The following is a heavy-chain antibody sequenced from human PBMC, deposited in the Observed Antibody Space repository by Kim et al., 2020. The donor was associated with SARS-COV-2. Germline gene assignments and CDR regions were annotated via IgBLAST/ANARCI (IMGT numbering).Heavy chain of an antibody. CDR2: K. D-gene: IGHD6-13*01. Sequence: KYYVDSVKGRFTISRDNAKNSLYLQMNSLRAEDTAVYYCASLSSSSWYFDYWGQGTLVPVSS. J-gene: IGHJ4*02. V-gene: IGHV3-7*01. CDR3: ASLSSSSWYFDY.